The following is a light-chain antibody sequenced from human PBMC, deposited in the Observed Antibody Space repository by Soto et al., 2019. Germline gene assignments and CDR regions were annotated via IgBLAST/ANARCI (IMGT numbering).Light chain of an antibody. CDR2: GNS. CDR3: QSYDSSLSAVV. Sequence: QSVLTQPPSVSGAPGQRVTISCTGSSSNIGACYDVHWYQQLPGTAPKLLIYGNSNRPSGVPDRFSGSKSGTSASLAITGLQAEDEAEYYCQSYDSSLSAVVFGGGTKLTVL. V-gene: IGLV1-40*01. J-gene: IGLJ2*01. CDR1: SSNIGACYD.